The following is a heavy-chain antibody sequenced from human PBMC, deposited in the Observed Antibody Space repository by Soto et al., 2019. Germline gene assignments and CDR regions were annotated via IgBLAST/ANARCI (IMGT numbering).Heavy chain of an antibody. V-gene: IGHV1-46*01. Sequence: ASVKVSCKASGYTFTSYYMHWVRQAPGQGLEWMGIINPSGGSTSYAQKFQGRVTMTRDTSTSTVYMELSSLRSEDTAVYYCARDGYLVVVTAIQFDYWGQVTLDTVST. CDR3: ARDGYLVVVTAIQFDY. J-gene: IGHJ4*02. CDR2: INPSGGST. CDR1: GYTFTSYY. D-gene: IGHD2-21*02.